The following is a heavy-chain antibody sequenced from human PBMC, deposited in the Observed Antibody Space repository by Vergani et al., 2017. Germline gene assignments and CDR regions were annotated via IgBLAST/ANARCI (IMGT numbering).Heavy chain of an antibody. CDR3: ARDRILGRYFDY. Sequence: VQLLESGGGLVQPGGSLRLSCAASGFTFSSYGMHWVRQAPGKGLEWVAVIWYDGSNKYYADSVKVRFTISRDNSKNTLYLQMNSLRAEDTAVYYCARDRILGRYFDYWGQGTLVTVSS. CDR1: GFTFSSYG. D-gene: IGHD2/OR15-2a*01. V-gene: IGHV3-33*08. CDR2: IWYDGSNK. J-gene: IGHJ4*02.